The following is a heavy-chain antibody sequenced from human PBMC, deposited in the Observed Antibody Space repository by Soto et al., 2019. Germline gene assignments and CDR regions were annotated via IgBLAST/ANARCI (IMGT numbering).Heavy chain of an antibody. V-gene: IGHV4-31*03. J-gene: IGHJ4*02. CDR3: ASSYSGYLDN. Sequence: PSETLSLTCSVSGGSMSSGAYYWNWIRQHPGKGLEWIAYSYHTGNTYYNPSLSSRTTISVDTSENQFSLKLTSVTDADTTVYYCASSYSGYLDNWGQGTLVTVSS. CDR2: SYHTGNT. CDR1: GGSMSSGAYY. D-gene: IGHD3-22*01.